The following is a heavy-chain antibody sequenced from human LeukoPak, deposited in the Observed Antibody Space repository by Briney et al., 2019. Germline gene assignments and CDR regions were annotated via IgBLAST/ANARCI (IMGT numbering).Heavy chain of an antibody. Sequence: PGGSLRLSCAASGFTFSSYSMNWVRQAPGKGLEWVSSISSSSSYIYYADSVKGRFTISRDNAKNSLYLQMNSLRAEDTAVYYCARDLVHSAPATVTTNYWGQGTLVTASS. CDR1: GFTFSSYS. CDR3: ARDLVHSAPATVTTNY. CDR2: ISSSSSYI. J-gene: IGHJ4*02. V-gene: IGHV3-21*01. D-gene: IGHD4-11*01.